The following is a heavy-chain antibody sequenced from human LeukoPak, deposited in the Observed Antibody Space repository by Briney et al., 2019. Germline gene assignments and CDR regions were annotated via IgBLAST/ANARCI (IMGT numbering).Heavy chain of an antibody. CDR3: ARDGGIYSGSYYFDC. D-gene: IGHD1-26*01. CDR1: GFTFSSYS. J-gene: IGHJ4*02. V-gene: IGHV3-21*01. Sequence: GGSLRLSCAASGFTFSSYSMNWVRQAPGKGLEWVSSISSSGSYIYYADSVKGRFTISRDNAKNSLYLQMNSLTAEDKAVYYCARDGGIYSGSYYFDCWGQGTLVTVSS. CDR2: ISSSGSYI.